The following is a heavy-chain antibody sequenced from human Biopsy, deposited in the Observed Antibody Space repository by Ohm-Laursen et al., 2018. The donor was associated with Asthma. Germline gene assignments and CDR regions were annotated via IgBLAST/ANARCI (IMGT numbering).Heavy chain of an antibody. CDR3: ARVWAGGFDS. Sequence: SDTLSLTCPVSGGSINNYYWSWIRQPPGKGLDLIGYIYYTGSTNYNPSLKSRVTLSVDTSNNQFSLKLSSVTAADTAFYYCARVWAGGFDSWGQGTLVTVSS. J-gene: IGHJ4*02. CDR2: IYYTGST. D-gene: IGHD6-19*01. V-gene: IGHV4-59*07. CDR1: GGSINNYY.